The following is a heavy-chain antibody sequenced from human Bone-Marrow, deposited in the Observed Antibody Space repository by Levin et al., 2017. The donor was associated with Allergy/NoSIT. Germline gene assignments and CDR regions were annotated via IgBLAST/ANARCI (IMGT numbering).Heavy chain of an antibody. D-gene: IGHD2-2*01. CDR2: MNPNSGNT. Sequence: ASVKVSCKASGYTFTSYDINWVRQATGQGLEWMGWMNPNSGNTGYAQKSQGRVTMTRNTSISTAYMGLSSLRSEDTAVYYCAGRPYTGEYQLLCNCYGRDVWGQGTTVTVSS. CDR1: GYTFTSYD. CDR3: AGRPYTGEYQLLCNCYGRDV. J-gene: IGHJ6*02. V-gene: IGHV1-8*01.